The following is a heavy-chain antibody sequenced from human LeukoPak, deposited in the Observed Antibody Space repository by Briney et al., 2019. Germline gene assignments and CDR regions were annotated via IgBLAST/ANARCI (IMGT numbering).Heavy chain of an antibody. CDR2: INNDGSST. Sequence: PGGSLRLSCAASGFTFSSYWMHWVRQAPGKGLVWVSRINNDGSSTSYADSVKGRFTISRDNAKNTLYLQMNSLRAEDTAVYYCARVYDSSGYYFLYWGQGTLVTVSS. CDR3: ARVYDSSGYYFLY. CDR1: GFTFSSYW. D-gene: IGHD3-22*01. V-gene: IGHV3-74*01. J-gene: IGHJ4*02.